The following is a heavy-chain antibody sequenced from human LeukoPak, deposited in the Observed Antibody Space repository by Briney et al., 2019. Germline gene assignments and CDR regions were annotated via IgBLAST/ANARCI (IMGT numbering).Heavy chain of an antibody. CDR2: INPNSGDT. CDR1: GYTFTGYY. J-gene: IGHJ4*02. CDR3: ATLPGY. V-gene: IGHV1-2*02. Sequence: ASVKVSCKTSGYTFTGYYMHWVRQAPGQGLEWMGWINPNSGDTSYAQKFQGRVTMTRDTSTSTVYMELSSLRSEDTAVYYCATLPGYWGQGTLVTVSS.